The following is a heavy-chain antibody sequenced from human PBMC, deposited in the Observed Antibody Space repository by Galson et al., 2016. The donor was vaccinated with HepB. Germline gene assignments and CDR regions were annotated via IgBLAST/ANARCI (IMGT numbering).Heavy chain of an antibody. CDR1: GFTFSGST. D-gene: IGHD6-19*01. CDR3: TRHGTGYSSGWYPDF. J-gene: IGHJ4*02. Sequence: SLRLSCAASGFTFSGSTLHWVRQASGKGLEWVGRIRDKSSNYATTYAASVRGRVTISRDDSKSTAYLQMNSLITEDTAVYYCTRHGTGYSSGWYPDFRGQGTLVTVSS. CDR2: IRDKSSNYAT. V-gene: IGHV3-73*01.